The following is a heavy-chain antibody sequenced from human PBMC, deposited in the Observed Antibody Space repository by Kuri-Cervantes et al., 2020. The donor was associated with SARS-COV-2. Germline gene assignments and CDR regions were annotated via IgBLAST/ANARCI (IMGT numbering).Heavy chain of an antibody. Sequence: SQTLSLTCAVYGGSFSGYYWSWIRQPPGKGLEWIGEINHSGSTNYNPSLKSRVTISVDTSKNQFSLKLSSVTAADTAVYYCARVGVVIAIPDYWGQGTLVTVSS. D-gene: IGHD2-21*01. CDR2: INHSGST. V-gene: IGHV4-34*01. CDR1: GGSFSGYY. J-gene: IGHJ4*02. CDR3: ARVGVVIAIPDY.